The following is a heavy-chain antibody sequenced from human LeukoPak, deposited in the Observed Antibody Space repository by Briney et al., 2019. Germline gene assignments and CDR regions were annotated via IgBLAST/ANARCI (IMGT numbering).Heavy chain of an antibody. CDR2: ISSSGNKI. CDR3: ARGQRPQYTSTWDNWFDP. J-gene: IGHJ5*02. CDR1: GFTFSNYW. D-gene: IGHD2-2*01. V-gene: IGHV3-48*04. Sequence: GSLRLSCAASGFTFSNYWMTWVRQAPGKRLQWVSYISSSGNKIYYAASVKGRFTISRDNAKNSLYLQIDSLRAEDTAVYYCARGQRPQYTSTWDNWFDPWGQGTQVTVSS.